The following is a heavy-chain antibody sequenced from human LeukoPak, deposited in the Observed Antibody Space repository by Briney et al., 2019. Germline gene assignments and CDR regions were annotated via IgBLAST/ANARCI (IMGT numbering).Heavy chain of an antibody. D-gene: IGHD2-21*01. CDR1: GGSYSGYY. Sequence: SETLSLTCAVYGGSYSGYYWSWIRRPPGKGLEWIGRIYTSGSTNYNPSLKSRVTISVDTSKNQFSLKLSSVTAADTAVYYCARRRRILWRAFDIWGQGTMVTVSS. J-gene: IGHJ3*02. CDR2: IYTSGST. V-gene: IGHV4-4*08. CDR3: ARRRRILWRAFDI.